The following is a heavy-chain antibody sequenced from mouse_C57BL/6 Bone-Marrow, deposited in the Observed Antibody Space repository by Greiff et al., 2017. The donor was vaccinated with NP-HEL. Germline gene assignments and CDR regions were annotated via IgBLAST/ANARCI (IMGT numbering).Heavy chain of an antibody. CDR3: ARRGWLHFAY. Sequence: EVHLVESGGGLVKPGGSLKLSCAASGFTFSSYAMSWVRQTPEKRLEWVATISDGGSYTYYPDNVKGRFTISRDNAKNNLYLQMSHLKSEDTAMYYCARRGWLHFAYWGQGTLVTVSA. V-gene: IGHV5-4*01. D-gene: IGHD2-3*01. J-gene: IGHJ3*01. CDR2: ISDGGSYT. CDR1: GFTFSSYA.